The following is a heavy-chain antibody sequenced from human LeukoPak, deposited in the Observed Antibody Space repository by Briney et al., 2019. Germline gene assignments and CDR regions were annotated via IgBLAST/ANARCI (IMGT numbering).Heavy chain of an antibody. CDR2: ISSSSSYI. V-gene: IGHV3-21*01. CDR3: ARAGITIFGVARGAYGMDV. CDR1: GFTFSSYS. D-gene: IGHD3-3*01. J-gene: IGHJ6*02. Sequence: GGSLRLSCAATGFTFSSYSMNWVRQAPGKGLEWVSSISSSSSYIYYADSVKGRFTISRDNAKNSLYLQMNSLRAEDTAVYYCARAGITIFGVARGAYGMDVWGQGTTVTVSS.